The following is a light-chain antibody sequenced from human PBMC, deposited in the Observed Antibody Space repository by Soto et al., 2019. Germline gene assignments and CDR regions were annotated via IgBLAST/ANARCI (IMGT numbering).Light chain of an antibody. V-gene: IGLV2-23*01. CDR3: CSYAGNSIWV. CDR1: SDDVGSYVL. Sequence: QSALTQPASVSGSPGQSITISCTGTSDDVGSYVLVSWYQQDPGKAPKLIIYEGTKRPAGVSNRFSGSKSGNTASLTISGLQVEDEADYHCCSYAGNSIWVFGGGTKLTVL. CDR2: EGT. J-gene: IGLJ2*01.